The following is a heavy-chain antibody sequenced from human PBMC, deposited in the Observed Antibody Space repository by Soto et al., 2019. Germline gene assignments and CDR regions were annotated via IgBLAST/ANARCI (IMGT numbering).Heavy chain of an antibody. J-gene: IGHJ4*02. D-gene: IGHD2-21*01. CDR1: GYSFTSYW. CDR3: ARQYVAEATLPLPYYDY. CDR2: IYPRDSDS. Sequence: GESLKISCQASGYSFTSYWIAWVRQMPGKGLEWMGLIYPRDSDSRYSPSFQGQVTISADKSISTAYLQWSSLKASDTAIYYCARQYVAEATLPLPYYDYWGQGTPVTVSS. V-gene: IGHV5-51*01.